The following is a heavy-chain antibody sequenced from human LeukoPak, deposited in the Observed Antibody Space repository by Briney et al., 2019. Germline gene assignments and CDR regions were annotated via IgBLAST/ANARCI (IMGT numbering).Heavy chain of an antibody. Sequence: GGSLRLSCAAPGFTFSTYGMHWVRQAPGKGLEWVAFIRYDGTNKYYADSVKSRFTISRDNSKNTLYLQMNSLRAEDTAVYYCARGGYYNILTGFRSRILGFDYWGQGALVTVSS. J-gene: IGHJ4*02. CDR1: GFTFSTYG. V-gene: IGHV3-30*02. CDR2: IRYDGTNK. CDR3: ARGGYYNILTGFRSRILGFDY. D-gene: IGHD3-9*01.